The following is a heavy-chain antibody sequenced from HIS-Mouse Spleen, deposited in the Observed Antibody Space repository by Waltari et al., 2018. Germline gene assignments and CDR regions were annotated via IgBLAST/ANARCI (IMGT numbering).Heavy chain of an antibody. CDR1: GGSISSRSSY. Sequence: QLQLQESGPGLVKPSETLSLTCTVSGGSISSRSSYWGWFRQPPGRGREWIGGIYYSGSTDYTPALKRRVTISVDTSKNQCSLKRGLVTAADTAVYYCARELRGWGSYRNLDYWGQGTLVTVSS. CDR2: IYYSGST. D-gene: IGHD3-16*02. V-gene: IGHV4-39*07. CDR3: ARELRGWGSYRNLDY. J-gene: IGHJ4*02.